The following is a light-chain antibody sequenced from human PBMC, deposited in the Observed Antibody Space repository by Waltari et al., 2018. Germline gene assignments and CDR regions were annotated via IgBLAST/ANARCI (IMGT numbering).Light chain of an antibody. Sequence: DIQLTQSPSFLSASVGDRVTITCRASQGISSYLAWYQQKPGKAPKLLIYAASTLQSGVPSRFSGSGSGTEFTLTISSVQPEDFALYFCQQRSDWPPSITFGQGTRLEI. CDR1: QGISSY. CDR2: AAS. CDR3: QQRSDWPPSIT. J-gene: IGKJ5*01. V-gene: IGKV1-9*01.